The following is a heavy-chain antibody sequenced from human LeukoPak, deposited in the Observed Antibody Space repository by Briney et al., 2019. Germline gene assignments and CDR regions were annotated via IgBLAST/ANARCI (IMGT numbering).Heavy chain of an antibody. J-gene: IGHJ5*02. CDR3: ARVNYDFWSGLPNWFDP. Sequence: ASVKVSCKASGYTFTSYGISWVRQAPGQGLEWMGWISAYNGNTNYAQKLQGRVTMTTDTSTSTAYMELRTLRSDDTAVYYCARVNYDFWSGLPNWFDPWGQGTLVTVSS. CDR2: ISAYNGNT. CDR1: GYTFTSYG. D-gene: IGHD3-3*01. V-gene: IGHV1-18*01.